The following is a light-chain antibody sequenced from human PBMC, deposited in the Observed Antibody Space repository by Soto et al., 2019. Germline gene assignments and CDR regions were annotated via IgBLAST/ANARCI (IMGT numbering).Light chain of an antibody. Sequence: QSDLTQPASVSGSPGQSITISCTGASSDVGGYNYVSWYQQHPGKAPKLMIYDVNNRPSGVSIRFSGSKSVNTASLTISGLQAEDEADYYCSSYRGSTTVVFGGGTKLTVL. CDR3: SSYRGSTTVV. CDR2: DVN. J-gene: IGLJ2*01. CDR1: SSDVGGYNY. V-gene: IGLV2-14*01.